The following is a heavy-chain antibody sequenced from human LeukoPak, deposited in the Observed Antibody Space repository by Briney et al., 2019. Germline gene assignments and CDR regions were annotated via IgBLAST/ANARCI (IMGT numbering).Heavy chain of an antibody. Sequence: KTSETLSLTCAVYGGSFSGYYWSWIRQPPGKVLEWIGEINHSGSTNYNPSLKSRVTISVDASKNQFSLKLSSVTAADTAVYYCARGRRLRLGNNWFDPWGQGTLVTVSS. D-gene: IGHD3-16*01. CDR1: GGSFSGYY. V-gene: IGHV4-34*01. CDR3: ARGRRLRLGNNWFDP. J-gene: IGHJ5*02. CDR2: INHSGST.